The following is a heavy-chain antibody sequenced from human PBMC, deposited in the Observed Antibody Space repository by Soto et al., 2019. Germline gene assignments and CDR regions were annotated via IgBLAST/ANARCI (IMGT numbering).Heavy chain of an antibody. V-gene: IGHV3-7*01. CDR3: ARDFQTKYYYYYMDV. J-gene: IGHJ6*03. D-gene: IGHD1-7*01. CDR2: IKQDGSEK. Sequence: GGSLRLSCAASGFTFSSYWMSWVRQAPGKGLEWVANIKQDGSEKYYVDSVKGRFTISRDNAKNLLYLQMNSMRAEDTAVYYCARDFQTKYYYYYMDVWGKGTTVTVSS. CDR1: GFTFSSYW.